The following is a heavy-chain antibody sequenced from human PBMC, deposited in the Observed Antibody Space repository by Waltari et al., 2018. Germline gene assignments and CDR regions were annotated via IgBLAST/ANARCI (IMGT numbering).Heavy chain of an antibody. CDR1: GNTLTGLS. CDR2: FDPEDGET. V-gene: IGHV1-24*01. D-gene: IGHD1-26*01. J-gene: IGHJ5*02. CDR3: ATSGTYYFHWFDP. Sequence: QVQLVQSGAEVKTPGASVKVSCKVSGNTLTGLSMHWVRQAPGKGLEWMGGFDPEDGETIYAQKFQGRVTMTEDTSTDTAYMELSSLRSDDTAVYYCATSGTYYFHWFDPWGQGTLVTVSS.